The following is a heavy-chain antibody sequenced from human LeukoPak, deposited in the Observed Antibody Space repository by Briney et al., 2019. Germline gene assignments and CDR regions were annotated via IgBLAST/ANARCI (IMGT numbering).Heavy chain of an antibody. CDR3: ATVRSPFSGSYPGYFDY. J-gene: IGHJ4*02. V-gene: IGHV3-21*01. CDR1: GFTFSSYS. CDR2: ISGTGSHI. D-gene: IGHD1-26*01. Sequence: GGSLRLSCAASGFTFSSYSMNWVRQAPGKGLEWVSYISGTGSHIYYADSVKGRFTISRDNAKNSLYLQMNSLRAEDTAVYYCATVRSPFSGSYPGYFDYWGQGTQVTVSS.